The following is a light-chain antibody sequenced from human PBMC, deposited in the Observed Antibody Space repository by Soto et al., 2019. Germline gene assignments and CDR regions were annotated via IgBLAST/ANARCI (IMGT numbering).Light chain of an antibody. CDR2: GAS. CDR3: LRYGDSHRAYT. Sequence: EIVLTQSPGTVSLSPGERATLSCRASQSVSSRNLAWYRQKPGQAPSLLIFGASNRATGIPARFTSSGSGTDITLTISSLEHENRLVYYYLRYGDSHRAYTFGQGTKQ. CDR1: QSVSSRN. V-gene: IGKV3-20*01. J-gene: IGKJ2*01.